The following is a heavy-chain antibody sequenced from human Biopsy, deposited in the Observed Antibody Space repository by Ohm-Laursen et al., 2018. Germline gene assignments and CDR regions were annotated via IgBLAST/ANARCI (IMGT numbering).Heavy chain of an antibody. D-gene: IGHD1-1*01. CDR2: ISWHSGSR. CDR3: AKDVRVKVQLDGMDV. CDR1: GFTFDDYA. J-gene: IGHJ6*02. Sequence: SLRLSCTASGFTFDDYAMHWVRQAPGKGLEWVSGISWHSGSRGYADSVKGRFTISRDNAKKLLYLQMDSLRAEDTALYYCAKDVRVKVQLDGMDVWGQGTTVTVSS. V-gene: IGHV3-9*01.